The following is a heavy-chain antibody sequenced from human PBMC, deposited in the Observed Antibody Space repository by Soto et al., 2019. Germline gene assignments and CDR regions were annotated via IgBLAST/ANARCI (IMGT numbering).Heavy chain of an antibody. V-gene: IGHV3-73*02. CDR3: TRVGSETYPFDY. J-gene: IGHJ4*02. Sequence: EVQLVESGGGLVQPGGSLKLSCAASGFPFSDSALHWVRQASGKGLEWVGRIRNKPNNYATTYAATVKGRFTISRDESKTTAYLQMNSLKSEDTAVYYCTRVGSETYPFDYWGQGTLVTVSS. CDR1: GFPFSDSA. CDR2: IRNKPNNYAT. D-gene: IGHD6-19*01.